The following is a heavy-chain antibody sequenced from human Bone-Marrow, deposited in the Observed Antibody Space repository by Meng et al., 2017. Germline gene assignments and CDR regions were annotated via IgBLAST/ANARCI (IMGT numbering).Heavy chain of an antibody. V-gene: IGHV6-1*01. CDR1: GDSVSCNSSA. J-gene: IGHJ4*02. D-gene: IGHD6-13*01. CDR3: ARGGIAAARPDY. Sequence: QLALPQPGPGAVKPARTLSLPCAISGDSVSCNSSAWNWIRQSPSRGLEWLGRTYYRSKWYNDYAVSVKSLITINPDTSKNQFSLQLNSVTPEDTAVYYCARGGIAAARPDYWGQGTLVTVSS. CDR2: TYYRSKWYN.